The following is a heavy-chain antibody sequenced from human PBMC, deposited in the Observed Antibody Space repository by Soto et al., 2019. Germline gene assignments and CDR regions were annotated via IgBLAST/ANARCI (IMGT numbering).Heavy chain of an antibody. J-gene: IGHJ5*02. D-gene: IGHD5-12*01. Sequence: GGSLRLSCVASGLTVSSNHMSWVRQAPGKGLEWVSVILTTGSTYYADSLKGRFIISRDNSKNTLYLQMNSLRAEDTAVYYCAAYSGSTGGLDPWGQGTLVTVSS. CDR1: GLTVSSNH. V-gene: IGHV3-53*01. CDR3: AAYSGSTGGLDP. CDR2: ILTTGST.